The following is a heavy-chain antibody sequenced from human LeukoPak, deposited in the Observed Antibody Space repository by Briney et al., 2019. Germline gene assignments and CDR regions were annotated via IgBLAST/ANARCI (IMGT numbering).Heavy chain of an antibody. V-gene: IGHV3-23*01. CDR1: GFTFSSYA. D-gene: IGHD3-10*01. CDR3: AREGRGDLDY. Sequence: SGGSLRLSCAASGFTFSSYAMSWVRQAPGKGLEWVSAISGSGGSTYYADSVKGRFTISKDISKNTLYLQMNSLRPEDTAVYYCAREGRGDLDYWGQGTLVTVSS. CDR2: ISGSGGST. J-gene: IGHJ4*02.